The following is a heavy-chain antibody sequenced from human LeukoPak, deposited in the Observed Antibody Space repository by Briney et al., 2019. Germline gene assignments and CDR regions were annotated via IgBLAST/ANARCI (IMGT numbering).Heavy chain of an antibody. CDR2: ISSSSSYI. CDR1: GFTFSSYS. J-gene: IGHJ6*03. V-gene: IGHV3-21*01. D-gene: IGHD2-2*01. Sequence: PGGSLRLSCAASGFTFSSYSMNWVRQAPGKGLEWVSSISSSSSYIYYADSVKSRFTISRDNAKNSLYLQMNSLRAEDTAVYYCARDPTIVVVPAATPGYYYYMDVWGKGTTVTVSS. CDR3: ARDPTIVVVPAATPGYYYYMDV.